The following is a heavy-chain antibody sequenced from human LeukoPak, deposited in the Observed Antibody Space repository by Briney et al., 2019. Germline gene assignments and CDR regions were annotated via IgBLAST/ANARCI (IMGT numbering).Heavy chain of an antibody. J-gene: IGHJ5*02. CDR2: ISAYNGNT. CDR3: ARGPRGDDDNWFDP. CDR1: GDTFTSYG. Sequence: ASVKVSYKASGDTFTSYGISGVRQAPGQGLEWMGWISAYNGNTNYAQKLQGRVTMTTDTSTSTAYMELRSLRSDDTAAYYCARGPRGDDDNWFDPWGQGTLVTVSS. V-gene: IGHV1-18*01. D-gene: IGHD5-24*01.